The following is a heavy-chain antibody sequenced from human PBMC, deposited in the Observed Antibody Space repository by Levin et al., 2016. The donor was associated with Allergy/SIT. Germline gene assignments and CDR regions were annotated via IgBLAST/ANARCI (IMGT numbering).Heavy chain of an antibody. J-gene: IGHJ4*02. V-gene: IGHV3-15*01. CDR2: IKSKTDGGTT. D-gene: IGHD3-9*01. CDR3: TSGPLLVLRFFDCLVA. Sequence: VRQAPGKGLEWVGRIKSKTDGGTTDYAAPVKGRFTISRDDSNNTLYLQMNSLETEDTAVYYCTSGPLLVLRFFDCLVAWGQGILVTVSS.